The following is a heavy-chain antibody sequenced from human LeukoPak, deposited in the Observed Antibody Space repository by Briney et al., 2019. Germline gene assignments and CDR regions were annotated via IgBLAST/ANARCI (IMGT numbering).Heavy chain of an antibody. CDR3: ARVWVNSSSTNWFDP. D-gene: IGHD6-13*01. V-gene: IGHV3-30*19. Sequence: TGGSLRLSCAASGFTFSSYGMHWVRQAPGKGLEWVAVISYDGSNKYYADSVKGRFTISRDNSKNTLYLQMNSLRAEDTAVYYCARVWVNSSSTNWFDPWGQGTLVTVSS. CDR2: ISYDGSNK. CDR1: GFTFSSYG. J-gene: IGHJ5*02.